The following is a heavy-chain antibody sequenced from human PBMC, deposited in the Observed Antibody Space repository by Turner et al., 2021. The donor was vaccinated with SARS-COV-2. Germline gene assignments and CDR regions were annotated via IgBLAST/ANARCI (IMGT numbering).Heavy chain of an antibody. CDR1: GFTFDDYA. V-gene: IGHV3-9*01. Sequence: EVQLVESGGGLVQPGRSLRLSCAASGFTFDDYAMHWVRQAPGKGLEWVSGISWNSGTIGYADSVKGRFTISRDNAKNSLYLQMNSLRAEDTALYYCARSSFRMYFAHWGQGTLVTVSS. J-gene: IGHJ4*02. CDR2: ISWNSGTI. D-gene: IGHD3-3*01. CDR3: ARSSFRMYFAH.